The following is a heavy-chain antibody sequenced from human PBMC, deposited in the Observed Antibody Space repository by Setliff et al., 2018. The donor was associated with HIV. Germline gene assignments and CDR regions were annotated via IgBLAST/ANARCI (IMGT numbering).Heavy chain of an antibody. J-gene: IGHJ6*02. CDR2: IYHSEYT. D-gene: IGHD2-2*01. V-gene: IGHV4-4*02. Sequence: SETMSLTCAVSGGSISSDNWWTWVRQAPGKGLEWIGEIYHSEYTNYNPSLKSRVSMSVDKSKNQFSVKMTSVTAADTAVYYCARVHCSGTNCYGVDYYGMDVWGQGTTVTVSS. CDR3: ARVHCSGTNCYGVDYYGMDV. CDR1: GGSISSDNW.